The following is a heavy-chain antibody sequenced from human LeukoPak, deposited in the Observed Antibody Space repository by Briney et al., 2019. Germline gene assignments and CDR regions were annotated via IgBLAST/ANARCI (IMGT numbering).Heavy chain of an antibody. V-gene: IGHV1-2*02. J-gene: IGHJ3*02. D-gene: IGHD4-17*01. CDR1: AYTFTGYY. CDR2: VNYKSGGT. CDR3: ARDQQDDVGDYHRCYAFDI. Sequence: SVTVSCTGSAYTFTGYYMHWVRQAPGQGLEWMGWVNYKSGGTNYAQTLQGRVTITRERSKSKEYMEMSRVREDETDVYYCARDQQDDVGDYHRCYAFDIWGQGTMVTVSS.